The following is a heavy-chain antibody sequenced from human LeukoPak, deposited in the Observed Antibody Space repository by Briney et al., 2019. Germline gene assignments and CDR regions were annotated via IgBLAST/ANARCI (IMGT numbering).Heavy chain of an antibody. D-gene: IGHD6-19*01. Sequence: ASVKVSCKASGGTFSSYAISWVRQAPGQGLEWMGGIIPIFGTANYAQKFQGRVTITADESTSTAYMELSSLRSEDTAVYYCARGRSIAVAGTLLILGMDVWGQGTTVTVSS. CDR1: GGTFSSYA. V-gene: IGHV1-69*13. J-gene: IGHJ6*02. CDR3: ARGRSIAVAGTLLILGMDV. CDR2: IIPIFGTA.